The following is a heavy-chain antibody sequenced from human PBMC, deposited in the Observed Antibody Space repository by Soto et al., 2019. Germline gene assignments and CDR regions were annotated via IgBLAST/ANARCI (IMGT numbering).Heavy chain of an antibody. Sequence: SLKISCKGSGYIFTSYWIGWLRQMPGEGLEWMGIIYPGDSDTRYSPSFQGQVTISADKSISTAYLQWSSLKASDTAMYYCARTIGRNWFDPWGQGTLVTVSS. D-gene: IGHD3-9*01. CDR3: ARTIGRNWFDP. CDR2: IYPGDSDT. V-gene: IGHV5-51*01. CDR1: GYIFTSYW. J-gene: IGHJ5*02.